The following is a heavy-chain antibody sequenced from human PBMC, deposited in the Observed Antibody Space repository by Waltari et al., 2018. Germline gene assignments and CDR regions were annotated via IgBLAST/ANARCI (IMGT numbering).Heavy chain of an antibody. J-gene: IGHJ5*02. CDR1: GYTFTSYG. V-gene: IGHV1-18*01. CDR2: ISAYNGNT. Sequence: QVQLVQSGAEVKKPGASVKVSCKASGYTFTSYGISWVRQAPGQGLEWMGWISAYNGNTNYAQKLQGRVTMTTDTSTSTAYVELRSLRSDDTAVYYCARDSGYYGSGSYYDNWFDPWGQGTLVTVSS. D-gene: IGHD3-10*01. CDR3: ARDSGYYGSGSYYDNWFDP.